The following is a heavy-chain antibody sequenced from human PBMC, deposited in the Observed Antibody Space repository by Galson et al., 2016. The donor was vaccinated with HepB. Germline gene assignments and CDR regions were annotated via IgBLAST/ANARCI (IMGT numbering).Heavy chain of an antibody. D-gene: IGHD2-21*02. CDR1: GFTFSGSS. V-gene: IGHV3-23*01. CDR3: AKGGDYDA. Sequence: SLRLSCAASGFTFSGSSMSWVRQAPGKGLEWVSAIVPGGDSTYYTDSVRARFIVSRDNSKNTRYLQMNSLRADDTAVYYCAKGGDYDAWGQGTLVIVSS. J-gene: IGHJ5*02. CDR2: IVPGGDST.